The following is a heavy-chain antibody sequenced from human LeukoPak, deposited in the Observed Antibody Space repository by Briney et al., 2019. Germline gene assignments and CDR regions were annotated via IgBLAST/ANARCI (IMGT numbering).Heavy chain of an antibody. CDR2: ISAYNGNT. CDR3: ARFGLVVAGYMDV. D-gene: IGHD2-15*01. CDR1: GYTFTSSG. Sequence: ASVKVSCKASGYTFTSSGISWVRQAPGQGLEWMGWISAYNGNTNYAQNLQGRLTMTRGTSTSTAYMELRSLRSDDTAVYYCARFGLVVAGYMDVWGKGTTVTVSS. V-gene: IGHV1-18*01. J-gene: IGHJ6*04.